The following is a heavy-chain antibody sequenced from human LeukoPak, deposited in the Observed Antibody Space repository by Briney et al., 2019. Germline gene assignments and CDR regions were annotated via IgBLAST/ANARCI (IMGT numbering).Heavy chain of an antibody. J-gene: IGHJ4*02. V-gene: IGHV3-7*01. CDR2: IKQDGSEK. D-gene: IGHD6-19*01. CDR1: GFTFTSYW. CDR3: TRLHNSGWTGY. Sequence: PGGSLRLSCAASGFTFTSYWMSWVRQAPGKGLEWVANIKQDGSEKHYVDSVKGRFTISRDNTKNSLHLQMNSLRADDTAVYYCTRLHNSGWTGYWGQGTLVTVSS.